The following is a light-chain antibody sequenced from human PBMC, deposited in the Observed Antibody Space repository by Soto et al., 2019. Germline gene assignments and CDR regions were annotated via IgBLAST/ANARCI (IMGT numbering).Light chain of an antibody. CDR3: HQYYLFPSWP. CDR2: GAS. V-gene: IGKV3-15*01. J-gene: IGKJ1*01. Sequence: EFVMTQSPATLSVFPGETASLSCRASRELRTTIAWYQQKPGQPPRVLFYGASTRAPGVPARFSGSGFGTEFSLTISGLQSDDVAVYYCHQYYLFPSWPFGQGTKVDIK. CDR1: RELRTT.